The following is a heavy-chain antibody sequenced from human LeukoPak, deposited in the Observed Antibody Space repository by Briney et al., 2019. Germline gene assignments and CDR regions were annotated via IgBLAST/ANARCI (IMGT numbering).Heavy chain of an antibody. J-gene: IGHJ4*02. CDR1: AFTFTNYS. Sequence: PGGSLRLSCAASAFTFTNYSMSWFRQAPGKGLEWVPVISGSGGRTYYADSVKGRFTISRDNSKNTLFLQMNSLRAEDTAVYYCAKGAQDYGDSTTDYWGQGTLVTVSS. D-gene: IGHD4-17*01. V-gene: IGHV3-23*01. CDR3: AKGAQDYGDSTTDY. CDR2: ISGSGGRT.